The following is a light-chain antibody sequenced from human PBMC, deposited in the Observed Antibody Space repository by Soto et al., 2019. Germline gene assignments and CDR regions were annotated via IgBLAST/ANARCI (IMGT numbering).Light chain of an antibody. CDR1: SSDVGACNY. J-gene: IGLJ2*01. CDR3: SYCAGRNHLV. Sequence: QSVLTQPPSASGSPVQSVTISCTGTSSDVGACNYVSWFQQHPGKAPKLMIYEVSKRPSGVPDRCSGSKSGSTASQTVSGIQAEDEADYYCSYCAGRNHLVFGGGTKLTVL. CDR2: EVS. V-gene: IGLV2-8*01.